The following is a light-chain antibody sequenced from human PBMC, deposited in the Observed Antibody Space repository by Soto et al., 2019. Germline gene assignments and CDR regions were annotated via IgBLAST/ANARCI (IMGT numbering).Light chain of an antibody. Sequence: PGERVTLSCRASQSVSASYLTWYQQKAGQAPRLLIYGASTTATSIPARFSGSWSGTDFTLTISSLQPEDFAVYYCQQDYNLLTFGEGTKVEIK. CDR3: QQDYNLLT. CDR1: QSVSASY. CDR2: GAS. J-gene: IGKJ4*01. V-gene: IGKV3D-7*01.